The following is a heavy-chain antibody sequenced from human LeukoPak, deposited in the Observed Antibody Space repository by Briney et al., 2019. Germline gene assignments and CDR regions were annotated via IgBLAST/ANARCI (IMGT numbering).Heavy chain of an antibody. D-gene: IGHD5-18*01. CDR3: ARHVDTAMPYESAFDI. Sequence: ASVKVSCKASGYTFTGYYMHWGRQAPGQGLEWMGWINPNSGGTNYAQKFQGRVTMTRDTSISTAYMELSRLRSDDTAVYYCARHVDTAMPYESAFDIWGQGTMVTVSS. V-gene: IGHV1-2*02. CDR1: GYTFTGYY. J-gene: IGHJ3*02. CDR2: INPNSGGT.